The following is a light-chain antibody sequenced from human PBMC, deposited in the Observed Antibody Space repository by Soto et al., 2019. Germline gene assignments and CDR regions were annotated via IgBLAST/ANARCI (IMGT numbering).Light chain of an antibody. J-gene: IGKJ3*01. CDR1: QSVNTKY. CDR2: GVS. V-gene: IGKV3-20*01. Sequence: EIVLTQSPGTLSLSPGERATLSCRASQSVNTKYLAWYQQKPGQAPRLLISGVSSRATGISDGFSGSGSGTDFILTISRVEPEDFAVYYCQQFGTSSLVTFGPGTKVDIK. CDR3: QQFGTSSLVT.